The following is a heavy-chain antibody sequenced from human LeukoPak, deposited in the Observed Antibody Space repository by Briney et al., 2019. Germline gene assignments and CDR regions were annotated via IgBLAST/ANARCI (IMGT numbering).Heavy chain of an antibody. CDR2: INPDESEK. V-gene: IGHV3-7*01. CDR3: VRDLHYSRLDY. J-gene: IGHJ4*02. CDR1: GFTFSGYA. D-gene: IGHD4-11*01. Sequence: PGGSRRLSCAVSGFTFSGYAMSWVRQAPGKGLEWVASINPDESEKYSAGSVKGRFTISRDNAKNSLFLQMENLRVEDTAFYYCVRDLHYSRLDYWGQGMLVAVSS.